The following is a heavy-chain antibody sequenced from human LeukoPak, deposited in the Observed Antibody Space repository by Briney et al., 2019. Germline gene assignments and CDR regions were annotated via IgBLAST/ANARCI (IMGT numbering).Heavy chain of an antibody. CDR2: ISYDGSNK. CDR1: GFTFSSYA. V-gene: IGHV3-30-3*01. Sequence: GGSLRLSCAASGFTFSSYAMHWVRQAPGKGLEWVAVISYDGSNKYYADSVKGRFTISRDNSKNTLYLQMNSLRAEDTAVYYCARGAFDIWGQGTMVTVSS. J-gene: IGHJ3*02. CDR3: ARGAFDI.